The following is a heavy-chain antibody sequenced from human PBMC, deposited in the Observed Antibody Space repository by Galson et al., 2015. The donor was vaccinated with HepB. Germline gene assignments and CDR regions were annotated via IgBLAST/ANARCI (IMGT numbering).Heavy chain of an antibody. CDR2: ISFDGTTR. J-gene: IGHJ4*02. Sequence: SLRLSCAASGFTFSNYAMHWVRQAPGKGLDWVSVISFDGTTRYYADSVKGRFSISGDDSMNTMYLQMNSLRAEDTALYYCARGRWLQFRTPDYWGQGTLVTVSS. CDR3: ARGRWLQFRTPDY. V-gene: IGHV3-30-3*01. D-gene: IGHD5-24*01. CDR1: GFTFSNYA.